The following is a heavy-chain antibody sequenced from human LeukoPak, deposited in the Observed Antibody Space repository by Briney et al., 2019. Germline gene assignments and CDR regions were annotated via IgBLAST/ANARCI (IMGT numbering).Heavy chain of an antibody. D-gene: IGHD5-12*01. CDR2: ISGTGGRT. CDR1: GFTFNSYV. V-gene: IGHV3-23*01. Sequence: GGSLRLSCAASGFTFNSYVINWVRRAPGKGLEWVSAISGTGGRTYYADSVKGRFTISRDNSKNTLYLQMNSLRAEDTAVYYCASGPSLSYWGQGTLVTVSS. J-gene: IGHJ4*02. CDR3: ASGPSLSY.